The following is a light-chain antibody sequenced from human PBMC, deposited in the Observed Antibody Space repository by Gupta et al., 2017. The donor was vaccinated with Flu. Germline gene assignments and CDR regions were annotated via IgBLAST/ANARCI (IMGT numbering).Light chain of an antibody. Sequence: PSYLSASVADRVTITSLATQSVRTYLHWYHHKPGNVPNLLMCAASSSQRGVPSRFSGSGSVTAFTLILISLPPEDFVTYYCEQSDITPRTFGQGTKVETK. J-gene: IGKJ1*01. V-gene: IGKV1-39*01. CDR2: AAS. CDR3: EQSDITPRT. CDR1: QSVRTY.